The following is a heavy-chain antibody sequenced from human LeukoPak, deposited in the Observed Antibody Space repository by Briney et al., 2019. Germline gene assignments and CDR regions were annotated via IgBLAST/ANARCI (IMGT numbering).Heavy chain of an antibody. CDR2: INPDSGAT. CDR3: ARGRYVGELVGYFDY. CDR1: GYSFTDLY. Sequence: GASVKVSCKASGYSFTDLYMHWVRQAPGQGLEWMGWINPDSGATNYAQKFQGRVTMTRDTSISTVSMEVSRLRSDDTAIFYCARGRYVGELVGYFDYWGQGTVVTVSS. J-gene: IGHJ4*02. D-gene: IGHD1-26*01. V-gene: IGHV1-2*02.